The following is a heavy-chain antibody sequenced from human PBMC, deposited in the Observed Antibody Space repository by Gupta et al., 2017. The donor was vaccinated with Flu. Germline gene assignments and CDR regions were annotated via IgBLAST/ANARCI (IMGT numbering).Heavy chain of an antibody. D-gene: IGHD2-2*01. V-gene: IGHV1-2*06. Sequence: YIHWVRQAPGQGLEWMGRFNPKSGGTKYAQKFQGRATMTRDTSVSTAYMELSSLKSDDTAIYYCARVGYCSTTSCYEPFDSWGLGTQVTVSS. CDR1: Y. CDR2: FNPKSGGT. CDR3: ARVGYCSTTSCYEPFDS. J-gene: IGHJ4*02.